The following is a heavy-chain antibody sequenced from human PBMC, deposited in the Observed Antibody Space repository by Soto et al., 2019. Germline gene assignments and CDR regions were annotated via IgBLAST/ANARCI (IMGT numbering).Heavy chain of an antibody. CDR3: AKRRLNTITSLSDF. CDR2: IGTSGSYI. D-gene: IGHD2-2*01. V-gene: IGHV3-21*04. J-gene: IGHJ4*02. CDR1: GFIFSRYS. Sequence: AGGSLRLSCAVSGFIFSRYSMNWVRQAPGKGLEWVSSIGTSGSYIYDTDSVKGRFTISRDNSDNTLHLQMNSLRDDDTAIYYCAKRRLNTITSLSDFWGQGTLVTVSS.